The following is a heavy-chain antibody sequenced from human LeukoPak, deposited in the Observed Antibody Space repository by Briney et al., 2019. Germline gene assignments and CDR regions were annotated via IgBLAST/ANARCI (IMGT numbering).Heavy chain of an antibody. V-gene: IGHV3-20*04. CDR2: INWNGGST. D-gene: IGHD3-10*01. Sequence: GGSLRLSCAASGFTFDDYGMSWVRQAPGKGLEWVSGINWNGGSTGYADSVKGRFTTSRDNAKNSLYLQMNSLRVEDTAVYYCAKLAKYFYGSETYYFFEHWGQGTPVTASS. J-gene: IGHJ4*02. CDR1: GFTFDDYG. CDR3: AKLAKYFYGSETYYFFEH.